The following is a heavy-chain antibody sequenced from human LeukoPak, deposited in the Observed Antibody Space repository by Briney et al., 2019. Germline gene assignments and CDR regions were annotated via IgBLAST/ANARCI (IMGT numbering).Heavy chain of an antibody. D-gene: IGHD3-3*01. J-gene: IGHJ4*02. Sequence: PGGSLRLSCAASGFTFSSYSMNWVRQAPGKGLEWVSYISSSSTIYYADSVKGRLTISRDNAKNSLYLQMNSLRAEDTAVYYCARGDTIFGVVIFDWGQGTLVTVSS. CDR3: ARGDTIFGVVIFD. CDR2: ISSSSTI. V-gene: IGHV3-48*01. CDR1: GFTFSSYS.